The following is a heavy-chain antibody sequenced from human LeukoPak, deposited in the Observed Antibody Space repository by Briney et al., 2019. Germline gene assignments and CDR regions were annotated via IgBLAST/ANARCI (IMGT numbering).Heavy chain of an antibody. CDR3: ARDQRIGTYYFDY. Sequence: ASVNVSCKASGYTFTSYAMHWVRQAPGQRLEWMGWINAGNGNTKYSQKFQGRVTITRDTSASTAYMELSSLRSEDTAVYYCARDQRIGTYYFDYWGQGTLVTVSS. J-gene: IGHJ4*02. CDR2: INAGNGNT. D-gene: IGHD2-15*01. CDR1: GYTFTSYA. V-gene: IGHV1-3*01.